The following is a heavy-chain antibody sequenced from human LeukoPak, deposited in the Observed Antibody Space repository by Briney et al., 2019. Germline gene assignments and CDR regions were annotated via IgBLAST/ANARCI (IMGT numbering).Heavy chain of an antibody. CDR3: AKAASGSYLYYFDY. CDR2: ISYSGGST. Sequence: PGGSLRLSCAASGLTFSSYAMNWVRQAPGKGLEWVSPISYSGGSTYYVDSVKGRFTISRDNSENTLYLQMNSLRAEDTAVYYCAKAASGSYLYYFDYWGQGTLVTVSS. CDR1: GLTFSSYA. J-gene: IGHJ4*02. V-gene: IGHV3-23*01. D-gene: IGHD1-26*01.